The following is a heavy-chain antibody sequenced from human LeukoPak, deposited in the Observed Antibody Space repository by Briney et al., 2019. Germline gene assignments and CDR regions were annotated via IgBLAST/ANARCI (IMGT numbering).Heavy chain of an antibody. D-gene: IGHD4-17*01. V-gene: IGHV4-31*03. CDR3: ARGWSPRYGDYAYFDY. CDR2: IYYSGST. CDR1: GGSISSGAYY. Sequence: SQTLSLTCTVSGGSISSGAYYWSWIRQHPGKGLEWIAYIYYSGSTYYNPSLKSRVTISVDTSKNQFSLKLSSVTAADTAVYYCARGWSPRYGDYAYFDYWGQGSLATVSS. J-gene: IGHJ4*02.